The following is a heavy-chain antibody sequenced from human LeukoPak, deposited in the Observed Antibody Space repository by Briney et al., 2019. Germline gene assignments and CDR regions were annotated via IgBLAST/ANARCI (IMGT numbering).Heavy chain of an antibody. V-gene: IGHV1-46*01. CDR3: ARERTLGYFDWLLSAFDY. D-gene: IGHD3-9*01. J-gene: IGHJ4*02. CDR1: GYTFTSYY. Sequence: ASVKVSCKASGYTFTSYYMHWVRQAPGQGLEWMGIINPSGGSTSYAQKFQGRVTITADKSTSTAYMELSSLRSEDTAVYYCARERTLGYFDWLLSAFDYWGQGTLVTVSS. CDR2: INPSGGST.